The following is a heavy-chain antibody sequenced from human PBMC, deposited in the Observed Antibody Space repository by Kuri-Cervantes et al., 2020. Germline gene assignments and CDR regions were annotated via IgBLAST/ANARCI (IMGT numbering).Heavy chain of an antibody. D-gene: IGHD1-26*01. CDR3: AGPASGGWGLLSAFDI. CDR2: IIPIFGTA. CDR1: GYTFTSYP. Sequence: SVNVSCKASGYTFTSYPMQWVRQAPGQGLEGVGGIIPIFGTANYAQKFQGRVTITTDESKSTAYLELRSLRSDDTAVYYCAGPASGGWGLLSAFDIWGQGTMVTVSS. V-gene: IGHV1-69*05. J-gene: IGHJ3*02.